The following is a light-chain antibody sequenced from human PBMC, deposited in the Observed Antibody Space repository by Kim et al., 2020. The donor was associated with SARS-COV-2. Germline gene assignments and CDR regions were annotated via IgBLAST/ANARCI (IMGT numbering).Light chain of an antibody. J-gene: IGLJ3*02. CDR3: SSFRSGNTLL. CDR1: RSDVAAYNF. Sequence: GQSITISCTGTRSDVAAYNFVSWYQQHPGEAPKVIIYDVDNRPPGVSNRFSGSKSGNTASLTISEVQAEDEADYYCSSFRSGNTLLFGGGTKVTVL. V-gene: IGLV2-14*04. CDR2: DVD.